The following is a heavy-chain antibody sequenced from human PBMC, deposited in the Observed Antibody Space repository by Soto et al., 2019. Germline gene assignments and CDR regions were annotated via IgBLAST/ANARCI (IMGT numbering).Heavy chain of an antibody. CDR2: ISAYNGNT. CDR3: ARERCSSTSCYKGPFYYYGLDV. J-gene: IGHJ6*02. V-gene: IGHV1-18*01. Sequence: EASVKVSCKASGYIFTTYGMSWVRQAPGQGLEWMGWISAYNGNTKYAQKFQGRVTMTTDTSTSTAYMELRSLRSDDTAVYYCARERCSSTSCYKGPFYYYGLDVWGQGTTAT. D-gene: IGHD2-2*02. CDR1: GYIFTTYG.